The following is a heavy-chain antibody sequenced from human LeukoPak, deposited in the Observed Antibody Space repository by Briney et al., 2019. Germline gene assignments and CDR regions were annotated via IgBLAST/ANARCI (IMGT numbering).Heavy chain of an antibody. J-gene: IGHJ1*01. CDR3: ARGPGYFQH. CDR2: TYYRSKWFS. Sequence: QTLSLTCAISGDSVSSNSAAWNWIRQSPSRGLEWLGRTYYRSKWFSRYAVSVKSRITINADTSKNQFSLQLNSVTPDDTAVYYCARGPGYFQHWGQGTLVTVSS. CDR1: GDSVSSNSAA. V-gene: IGHV6-1*01.